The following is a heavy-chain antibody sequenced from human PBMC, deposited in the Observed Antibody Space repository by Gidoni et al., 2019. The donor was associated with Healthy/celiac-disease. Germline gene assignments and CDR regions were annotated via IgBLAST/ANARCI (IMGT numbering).Heavy chain of an antibody. D-gene: IGHD6-6*01. Sequence: EVQLVESGGGLVQPGRSLRLSCAAFGFTLDDHAMHWVRQAPGKGLEWVSGISWNSGSIGYADSVKGRFTISRDNAKNSLYLQMNSLRAEDTALYYCAKAVAARPHYYYGMDVWGQGTTVTVSS. CDR1: GFTLDDHA. V-gene: IGHV3-9*01. J-gene: IGHJ6*02. CDR2: ISWNSGSI. CDR3: AKAVAARPHYYYGMDV.